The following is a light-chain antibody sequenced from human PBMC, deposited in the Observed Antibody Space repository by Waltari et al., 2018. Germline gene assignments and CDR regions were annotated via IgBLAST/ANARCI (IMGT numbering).Light chain of an antibody. Sequence: AIQMTQSPSSLSASVGDRVTITCRASQDIGNELGWYQQTPGKAPKLLSYGASSLQSGVPSRFSGGGSGTDFTLTISSLQPEDFATYYCLQDDSYPRTFGQGTKVEIK. CDR2: GAS. CDR3: LQDDSYPRT. V-gene: IGKV1-6*01. CDR1: QDIGNE. J-gene: IGKJ1*01.